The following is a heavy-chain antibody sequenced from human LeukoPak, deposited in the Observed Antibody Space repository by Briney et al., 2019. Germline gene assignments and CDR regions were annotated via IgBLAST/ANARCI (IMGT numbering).Heavy chain of an antibody. CDR2: ISGSGGST. CDR1: GFTFSSYA. J-gene: IGHJ4*02. D-gene: IGHD6-13*01. Sequence: GGSLRLSCAASGFTFSSYAMSWVRQAPGKGLEWVSAISGSGGSTYYADSAKGRFTISRDNSKNTLYLQMNSLRAEDTAVFYCARDQYSSNWYYFDYWGQGTLVTVSS. V-gene: IGHV3-23*01. CDR3: ARDQYSSNWYYFDY.